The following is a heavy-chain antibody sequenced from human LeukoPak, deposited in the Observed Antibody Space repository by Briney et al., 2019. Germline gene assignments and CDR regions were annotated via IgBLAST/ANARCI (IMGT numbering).Heavy chain of an antibody. Sequence: SETLSLTCTVSGGSISSYYWSWIRQPAGKGLEWIGRIYTSGSTNYNPSLKSRVTMSLDTSKNQFSLKLSSVTAADTAVYYCARDGWGSGSYSIYYYMDVWGKGTTVIISS. D-gene: IGHD3-10*01. CDR2: IYTSGST. CDR3: ARDGWGSGSYSIYYYMDV. V-gene: IGHV4-4*07. J-gene: IGHJ6*03. CDR1: GGSISSYY.